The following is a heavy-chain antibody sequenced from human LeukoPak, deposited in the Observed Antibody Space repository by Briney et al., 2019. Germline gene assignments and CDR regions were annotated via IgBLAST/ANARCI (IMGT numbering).Heavy chain of an antibody. CDR1: GFTFSSYE. D-gene: IGHD1-26*01. J-gene: IGHJ3*02. V-gene: IGHV3-48*03. Sequence: GGSLRLSCAASGFTFSSYEMNWVRQAPGKGLEWVSYISSSGSTIYYADSVKGRFTISRDNSKNTLYLQMNSLRAEDTAVYYCARAKYSGSPGDAFDIWGQGTMVTVSS. CDR3: ARAKYSGSPGDAFDI. CDR2: ISSSGSTI.